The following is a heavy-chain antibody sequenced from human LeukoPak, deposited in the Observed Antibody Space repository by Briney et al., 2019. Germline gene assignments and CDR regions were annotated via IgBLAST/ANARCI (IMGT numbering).Heavy chain of an antibody. D-gene: IGHD3-22*01. J-gene: IGHJ4*02. V-gene: IGHV3-30-3*01. CDR2: ISYDGSNK. CDR1: GFTFSSYA. CDR3: ARDRTLVGDYDSSGYYLDY. Sequence: GGSLRLSCAASGFTFSSYAMHWVRQAPGKGLEWVAVISYDGSNKYYADSVKGRFTISRDNSKNTLYLQMNSLRAEDTAVYYCARDRTLVGDYDSSGYYLDYWGQGTLVTVSS.